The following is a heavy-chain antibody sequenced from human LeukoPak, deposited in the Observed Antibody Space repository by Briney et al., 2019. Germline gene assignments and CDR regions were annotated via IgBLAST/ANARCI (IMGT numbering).Heavy chain of an antibody. CDR1: GGSISSSSYY. CDR3: ARLGYCSSTSCYFET. J-gene: IGHJ5*02. CDR2: IYYSGST. D-gene: IGHD2-2*01. Sequence: SETLSLTCTVSGGSISSSSYYWGWIRQPPGKGLEWIGSIYYSGSTDYNPSLKSRVTISTDTSKNQFSLNLRFMNAADTAVYYCARLGYCSSTSCYFETWGQGTLVTVSS. V-gene: IGHV4-39*07.